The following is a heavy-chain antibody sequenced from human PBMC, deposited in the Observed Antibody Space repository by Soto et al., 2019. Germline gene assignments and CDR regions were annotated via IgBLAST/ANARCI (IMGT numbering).Heavy chain of an antibody. CDR1: GFTFSGSA. Sequence: GGSLRLSCAASGFTFSGSAMHWVRQASGKGLEWDGRIRSKANSYATAYAASVKGRFTISRDDSKNTAYLQMNSLKTEDTAVYYCTRSDGGNSGDYWGQGTLVTVSS. V-gene: IGHV3-73*01. D-gene: IGHD4-4*01. J-gene: IGHJ4*02. CDR2: IRSKANSYAT. CDR3: TRSDGGNSGDY.